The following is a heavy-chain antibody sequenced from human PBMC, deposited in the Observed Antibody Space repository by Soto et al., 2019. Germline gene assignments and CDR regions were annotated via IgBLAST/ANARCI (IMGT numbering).Heavy chain of an antibody. CDR2: SKNKADSYTT. CDR1: GFTFSDHY. V-gene: IGHV3-72*01. D-gene: IGHD3-10*01. J-gene: IGHJ4*02. Sequence: EVQLVESGGGLVQPGGSLRLSCAASGFTFSDHYMDWVRQAPGKGLEWVGRSKNKADSYTTEYAASVKVRFTISRDGSKSSLFLQMNSLKTEDTAVYYCTVWGSGNDFGAAWGQGLRVTVS. CDR3: TVWGSGNDFGAA.